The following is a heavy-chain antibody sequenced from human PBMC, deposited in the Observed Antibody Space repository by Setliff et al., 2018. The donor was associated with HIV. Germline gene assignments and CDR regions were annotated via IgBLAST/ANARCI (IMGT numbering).Heavy chain of an antibody. Sequence: SVKVSCKASGDNFNSHSISWVRQAPGQGLEWMGGIVPIFGTPNYAQKFKGRLTITADESTSTVYMELSSLRSEDTALYFCARDSRDIVVVIAPEPEPYYYYGMDVWGEGTTVTVSS. CDR1: GDNFNSHS. D-gene: IGHD2-15*01. J-gene: IGHJ6*04. CDR2: IVPIFGTP. V-gene: IGHV1-69*13. CDR3: ARDSRDIVVVIAPEPEPYYYYGMDV.